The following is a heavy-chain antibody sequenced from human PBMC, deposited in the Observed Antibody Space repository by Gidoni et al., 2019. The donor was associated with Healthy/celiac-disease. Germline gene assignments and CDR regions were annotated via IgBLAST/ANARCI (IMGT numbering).Heavy chain of an antibody. V-gene: IGHV4-59*01. Sequence: QVQLQESGPGLVKPSETLSLTCTVSGGSISSYYWSWIRQPPGKGLEWIGYIYYSGSTNYNPSLKSRVTISVDTSKNQFSLKLSSVTAADTAVYYCARDRGGGQWLVRDYYGMDVWGQGTTVTVSS. CDR3: ARDRGGGQWLVRDYYGMDV. CDR1: GGSISSYY. CDR2: IYYSGST. D-gene: IGHD6-19*01. J-gene: IGHJ6*02.